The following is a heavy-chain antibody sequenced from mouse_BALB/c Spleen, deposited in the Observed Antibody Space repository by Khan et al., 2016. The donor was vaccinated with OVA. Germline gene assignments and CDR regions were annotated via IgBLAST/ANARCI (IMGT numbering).Heavy chain of an antibody. V-gene: IGHV1-4*01. Sequence: QIQLVQSGAELARPGASVKMSCKASGYTFTSHTMHWIKQRPGQGLEWIGYINPRSGYNQKLNDKATLTADISSSTAYMQLSSLTSEDPAVYYCARRTTEYALDYWGQGTSVTVSS. CDR3: ARRTTEYALDY. CDR2: INPRSG. D-gene: IGHD2-14*01. CDR1: GYTFTSHT. J-gene: IGHJ4*01.